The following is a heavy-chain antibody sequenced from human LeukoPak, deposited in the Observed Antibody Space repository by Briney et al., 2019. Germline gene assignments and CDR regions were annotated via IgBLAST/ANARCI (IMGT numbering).Heavy chain of an antibody. CDR1: GFTFSSYA. J-gene: IGHJ4*02. V-gene: IGHV3-30*04. Sequence: GGSLRLSCAASGFTFSSYAMHWVRQAPGKGLEWVAVISYDGSNKYYADSVKGRFTISRDNSKNTLYLQMNSLRAEDTAVYYCARPYSSSAGDYWGQGTLVTVSS. CDR2: ISYDGSNK. CDR3: ARPYSSSAGDY. D-gene: IGHD6-6*01.